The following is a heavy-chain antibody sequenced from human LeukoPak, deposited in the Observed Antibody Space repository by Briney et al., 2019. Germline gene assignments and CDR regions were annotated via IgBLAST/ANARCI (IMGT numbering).Heavy chain of an antibody. D-gene: IGHD6-6*01. CDR3: AKGTLIAARLLFDY. CDR1: GFTFNHYA. CDR2: ISGSADST. V-gene: IGHV3-23*01. Sequence: GESLRLSCAASGFTFNHYAMNWVRQAPGKGLEWVSAISGSADSTYYADSVKGRFTISRDNSKNTLYLQMNSLRAEDTAVYYCAKGTLIAARLLFDYWGQGTLVTVSS. J-gene: IGHJ4*02.